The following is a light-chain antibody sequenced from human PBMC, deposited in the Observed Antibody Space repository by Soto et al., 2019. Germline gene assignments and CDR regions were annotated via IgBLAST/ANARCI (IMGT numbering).Light chain of an antibody. CDR1: QSISNN. Sequence: ERVMTQSPATLSVSPGDRATLSCRASQSISNNLAWYQQKPGQTPRLLIYGASTRATGIPARFSGSGSGTDFTLTISSLQSEDFAVYYCQQYNNWPLSFGGGTRVEIK. CDR3: QQYNNWPLS. V-gene: IGKV3-15*01. J-gene: IGKJ4*01. CDR2: GAS.